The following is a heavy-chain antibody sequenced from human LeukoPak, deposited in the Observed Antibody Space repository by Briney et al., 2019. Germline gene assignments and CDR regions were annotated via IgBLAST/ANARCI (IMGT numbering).Heavy chain of an antibody. Sequence: SVKVSCKASGGTFSSYAISWVRQAPGQGLEWMGRIIPIFGTANYAQKFQGRVTITTDESTSTAYMELSSLRSEDTAVYYCARDAETWEGYFDYCGQGTLVTVSS. J-gene: IGHJ4*02. CDR1: GGTFSSYA. CDR2: IIPIFGTA. V-gene: IGHV1-69*05. D-gene: IGHD1-26*01. CDR3: ARDAETWEGYFDY.